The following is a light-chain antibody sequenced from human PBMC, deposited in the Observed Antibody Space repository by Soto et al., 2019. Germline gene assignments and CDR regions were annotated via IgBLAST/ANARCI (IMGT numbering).Light chain of an antibody. Sequence: QAVVTQPASVSGSPGQSITISCTGTGSDVGGYNYVSWYQQHPGKAPKVMIYDVSNWPSGVSNRFSGSKSGNTASLTISGLQAEDEADYYCSSYTSASTPLVFGGGTKLTVL. V-gene: IGLV2-14*01. CDR2: DVS. J-gene: IGLJ2*01. CDR3: SSYTSASTPLV. CDR1: GSDVGGYNY.